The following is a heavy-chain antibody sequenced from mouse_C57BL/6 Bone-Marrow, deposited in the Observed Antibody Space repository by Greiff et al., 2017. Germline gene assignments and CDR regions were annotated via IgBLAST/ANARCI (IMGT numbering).Heavy chain of an antibody. V-gene: IGHV1-69*01. CDR3: ARCRYSKNAMDY. D-gene: IGHD2-5*01. Sequence: QVQLQQPGAELVMPGASVKLSCKASGYTFTSYLMHWVTQRPGHGLEWIGQIDPSDSYTNYNQKFKGKSTLTVDKSSSTAYLQLSSLTSEDSAVYYCARCRYSKNAMDYWGQGTSVTVSA. CDR1: GYTFTSYL. CDR2: IDPSDSYT. J-gene: IGHJ4*01.